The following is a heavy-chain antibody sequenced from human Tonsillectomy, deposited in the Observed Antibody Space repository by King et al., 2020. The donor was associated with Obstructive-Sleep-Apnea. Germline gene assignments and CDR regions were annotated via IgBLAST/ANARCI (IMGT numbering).Heavy chain of an antibody. J-gene: IGHJ6*02. V-gene: IGHV4-59*08. Sequence: QLQESGPGLVKPSETLSLTCNVSGGSISSNYWSWIRQPPGKGLEWIGYFSYSGSANYNPSLKSRVTMSVDTSKNRFSLNLTSVTAADTAMYFCASHSYHRHQWLFGTTNYYYGMDVWGQGTTVTVS. D-gene: IGHD6-19*01. CDR2: FSYSGSA. CDR3: ASHSYHRHQWLFGTTNYYYGMDV. CDR1: GGSISSNY.